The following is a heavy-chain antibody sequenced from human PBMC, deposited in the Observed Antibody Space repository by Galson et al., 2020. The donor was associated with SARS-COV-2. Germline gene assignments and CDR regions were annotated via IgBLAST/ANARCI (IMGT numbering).Heavy chain of an antibody. CDR3: AKDGGDCSCGSGDYFDH. CDR2: LIGSSSGT. Sequence: GGSLRLSCAVSGFTFSLYAMSWVRQAPGKGLVWVLSLIGSSSGTYYADSVKGRFTISRDNSKNTLYLQMNSVGAEDTAINYCAKDGGDCSCGSGDYFDHWGQGTLVTVSS. D-gene: IGHD2-21*02. CDR1: GFTFSLYA. V-gene: IGHV3-23*01. J-gene: IGHJ4*02.